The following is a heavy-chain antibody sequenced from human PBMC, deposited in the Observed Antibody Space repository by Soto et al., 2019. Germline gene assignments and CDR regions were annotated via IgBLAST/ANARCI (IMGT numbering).Heavy chain of an antibody. CDR1: GYTFTSSG. J-gene: IGHJ4*02. CDR2: INAGNGNT. Sequence: GASVKLSCKASGYTFTSSGISWVRQAPGQRLEWMGWINAGNGNTKYSQKFQGRVTITRDTSASTAYMELSSLRSEDTAVYYCARDVAAAGLDYWGQGTLVTVSS. D-gene: IGHD6-13*01. CDR3: ARDVAAAGLDY. V-gene: IGHV1-3*01.